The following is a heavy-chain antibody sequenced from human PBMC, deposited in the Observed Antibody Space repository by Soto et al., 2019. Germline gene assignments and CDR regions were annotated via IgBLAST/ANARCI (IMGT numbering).Heavy chain of an antibody. D-gene: IGHD6-19*01. J-gene: IGHJ4*02. CDR3: ATAHNSGWYFFDY. Sequence: SVKVSCKASGGSFSTLGINWVRQTPGQGLEWMGGIIPLFGKARYAETSQGRVTITADTSTGTAYMEVSSLRSDDTAVFYCATAHNSGWYFFDYWGPGTLVTVSS. V-gene: IGHV1-69*06. CDR2: IIPLFGKA. CDR1: GGSFSTLG.